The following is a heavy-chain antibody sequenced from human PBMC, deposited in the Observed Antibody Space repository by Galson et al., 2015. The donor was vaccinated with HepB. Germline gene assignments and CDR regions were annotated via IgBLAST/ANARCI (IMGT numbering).Heavy chain of an antibody. V-gene: IGHV3-23*01. J-gene: IGHJ4*02. CDR3: AKVGSGWYVPLLFDY. CDR1: GFTFSGYA. Sequence: SLRLSCAASGFTFSGYAMSWVRQAPGKGLEWVSGISGSAGSTYYADSVKGRFTISRDNSKNTLYLQMNSLRAEDTAVYYCAKVGSGWYVPLLFDYWGQGTLVTVSS. CDR2: ISGSAGST. D-gene: IGHD6-19*01.